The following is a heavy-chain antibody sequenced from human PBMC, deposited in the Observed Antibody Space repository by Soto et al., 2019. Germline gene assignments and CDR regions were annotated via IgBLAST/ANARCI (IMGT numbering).Heavy chain of an antibody. Sequence: SETLSLTCTVSGGSISSYYWSWIRQPPGKGLEWIGYIYYSGSTNYNPSLKSRVTISVDTSKNQFSLKLSSVTAADTAVYYCARVGDFWSGYRHGMDVWGQGTTVTVSS. CDR3: ARVGDFWSGYRHGMDV. D-gene: IGHD3-3*01. J-gene: IGHJ6*02. V-gene: IGHV4-59*01. CDR2: IYYSGST. CDR1: GGSISSYY.